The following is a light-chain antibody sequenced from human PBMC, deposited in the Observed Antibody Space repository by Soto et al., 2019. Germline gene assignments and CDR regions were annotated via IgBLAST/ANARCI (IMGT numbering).Light chain of an antibody. CDR1: QSVNSSY. J-gene: IGKJ1*01. CDR2: GAS. CDR3: QQYGSSLWT. V-gene: IGKV3-20*01. Sequence: EIVLTQSPGTLSLSPGERASLSCRADQSVNSSYLAWYQQKPGQAPRLLIYGASSRATGIPDRFSGSGSGTDFTLTISRLEPEDFAVYYCQQYGSSLWTFGQGTKVDIK.